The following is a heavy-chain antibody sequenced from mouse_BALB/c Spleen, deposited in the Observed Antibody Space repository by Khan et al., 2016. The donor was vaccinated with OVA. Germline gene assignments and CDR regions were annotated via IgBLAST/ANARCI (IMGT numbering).Heavy chain of an antibody. CDR3: VREGACNRSDGWFAY. J-gene: IGHJ3*01. Sequence: QVQLKESGAELARPGASVKLSCKASGYTFTSYSMHWVRQRPGQAPEWIGHINPSNTYTNYNQNFKDKATLIVDKSSSTAYMQLSSLTSEDSAVYDCVREGACNRSDGWFAYGGQGTLVTVSA. CDR2: INPSNTYT. CDR1: GYTFTSYS. V-gene: IGHV1-4*01. D-gene: IGHD2-14*01.